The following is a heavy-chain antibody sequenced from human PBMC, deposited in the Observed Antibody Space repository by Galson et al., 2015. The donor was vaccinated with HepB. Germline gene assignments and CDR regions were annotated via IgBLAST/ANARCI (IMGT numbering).Heavy chain of an antibody. Sequence: SLRLSCAASGFTFSSYSMNWVRQAPGKGLEWVSSISSSSSYIYYADSVKGRFTISRDNSKNTLYLQMNSLRAEDTAVYYCARSPTHPMVRGVTRPDYWGQGTLVTVSS. J-gene: IGHJ4*02. CDR3: ARSPTHPMVRGVTRPDY. V-gene: IGHV3-21*01. CDR2: ISSSSSYI. D-gene: IGHD3-10*01. CDR1: GFTFSSYS.